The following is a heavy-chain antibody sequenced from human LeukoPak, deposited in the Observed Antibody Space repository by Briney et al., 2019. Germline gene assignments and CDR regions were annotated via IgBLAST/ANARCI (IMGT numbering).Heavy chain of an antibody. CDR3: ARELPAAIFGVDV. D-gene: IGHD2-2*01. CDR1: GGSISSGSYY. J-gene: IGHJ3*01. V-gene: IGHV4-61*02. CDR2: IYTSGST. Sequence: SQTLSLTCTVSGGSISSGSYYWSWIRQPAGKGLEWIGRIYTSGSTNYNPSLKSRVTISVDTSKNQFSLKLSSVTAADTAVYYCARELPAAIFGVDVWGQGTMVTVSS.